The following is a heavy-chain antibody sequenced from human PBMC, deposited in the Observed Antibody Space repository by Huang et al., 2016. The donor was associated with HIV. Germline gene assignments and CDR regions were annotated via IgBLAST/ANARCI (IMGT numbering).Heavy chain of an antibody. D-gene: IGHD3-22*01. CDR3: ARERYYYDRSGYYTPVEYFHH. J-gene: IGHJ1*01. V-gene: IGHV1-18*01. Sequence: QVQLVQSGAEVKKPGASVKVSCKASGYTFTNYAINWVRQAPGQSLEWMGGVSESKGKTNYARKGQGRVHMPKDTSTSTAYMELRSLISDDTAVYYCARERYYYDRSGYYTPVEYFHHWGQGTLVTVSS. CDR1: GYTFTNYA. CDR2: VSESKGKT.